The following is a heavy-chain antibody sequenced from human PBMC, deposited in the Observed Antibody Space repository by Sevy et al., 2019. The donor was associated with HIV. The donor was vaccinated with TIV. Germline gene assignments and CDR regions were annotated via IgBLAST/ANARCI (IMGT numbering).Heavy chain of an antibody. V-gene: IGHV1-18*01. Sequence: ASVKVSCKASGYTFTSYGISWVRQAPGQGLEWMGWISAYNGNTNYAQKLQGRVTMTTDTSTSTAYMELRSLRSDDTAVYYCARGRAGVYSSSWSWFDPWGQGTLVTVSS. CDR2: ISAYNGNT. J-gene: IGHJ5*02. CDR3: ARGRAGVYSSSWSWFDP. D-gene: IGHD6-13*01. CDR1: GYTFTSYG.